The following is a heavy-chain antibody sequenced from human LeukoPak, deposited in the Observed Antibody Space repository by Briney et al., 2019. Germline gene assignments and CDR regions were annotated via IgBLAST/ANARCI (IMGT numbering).Heavy chain of an antibody. J-gene: IGHJ4*02. D-gene: IGHD2-8*02. CDR3: ARTPTANIVLVKADFFEV. V-gene: IGHV1-18*01. CDR1: GYTFTRYD. Sequence: ASVKVSCKASGYTFTRYDVKWVRQAPGQGLEWMGWISAHNGNTNYAQNFQDRVTMTTDTSTTTTYMELRSLRSDDTAVYYCARTPTANIVLVKADFFEVWGQGTLVTVSS. CDR2: ISAHNGNT.